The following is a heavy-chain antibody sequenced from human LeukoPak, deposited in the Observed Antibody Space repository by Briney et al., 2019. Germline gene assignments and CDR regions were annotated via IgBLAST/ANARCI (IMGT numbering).Heavy chain of an antibody. Sequence: SSETLSLTCTVSGGSISSSSYYWGWVRQPPGKGLEWIGSIYYSGSTYYNPSLKSRVTISVDTSKNQFSLKLSSVTAADTAVYYCARGIRDGYTRGRFDYWGQGTLVTVSS. D-gene: IGHD5-24*01. CDR1: GGSISSSSYY. CDR2: IYYSGST. CDR3: ARGIRDGYTRGRFDY. J-gene: IGHJ4*02. V-gene: IGHV4-39*01.